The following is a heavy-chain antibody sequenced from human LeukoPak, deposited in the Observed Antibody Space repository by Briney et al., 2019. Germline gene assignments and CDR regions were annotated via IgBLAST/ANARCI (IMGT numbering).Heavy chain of an antibody. Sequence: SVKVSCKASGGTFSSYTISWVRQAPEQGLEWMGRIIPVLGIANYAQKFQGRVTITADKSTSTAYMELSSLRSEDTAVYYCARELEYYDSSGPTPRYYFDYWGQGTLVTVSS. CDR2: IIPVLGIA. V-gene: IGHV1-69*04. CDR3: ARELEYYDSSGPTPRYYFDY. J-gene: IGHJ4*02. D-gene: IGHD3-22*01. CDR1: GGTFSSYT.